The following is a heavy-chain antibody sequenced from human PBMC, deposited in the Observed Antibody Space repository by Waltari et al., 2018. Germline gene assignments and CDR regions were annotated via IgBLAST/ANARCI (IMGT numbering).Heavy chain of an antibody. CDR1: GFTFSSYW. CDR3: AREAPRYYDSSGYPY. D-gene: IGHD3-22*01. Sequence: EVQLVESGGGLVQPGGSLRLSCAASGFTFSSYWMHWVRQAPGKGLVWVSRINSDGSSTSYADSVKGRFTISRDNAKNTLYLQMNSLRAEDTAVYYCAREAPRYYDSSGYPYWGQGTLVTVSS. V-gene: IGHV3-74*01. CDR2: INSDGSST. J-gene: IGHJ4*02.